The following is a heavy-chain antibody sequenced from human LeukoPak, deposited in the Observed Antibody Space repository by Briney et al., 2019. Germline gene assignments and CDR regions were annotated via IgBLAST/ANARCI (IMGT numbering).Heavy chain of an antibody. V-gene: IGHV3-30*04. CDR1: GFTFSSYA. CDR3: ARGIVGATRGPFDY. Sequence: PGGSLRLSCAASGFTFSSYAMHWVRQAPGKGLEWVAVISYDGSNKYYADSVKGRLTISRDNSKNTLYLQMNSLRAEDTAVYYCARGIVGATRGPFDYWGQGTLVTVSS. J-gene: IGHJ4*02. CDR2: ISYDGSNK. D-gene: IGHD1-26*01.